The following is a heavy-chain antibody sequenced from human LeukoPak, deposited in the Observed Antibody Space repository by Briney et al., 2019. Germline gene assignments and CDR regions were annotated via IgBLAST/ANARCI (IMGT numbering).Heavy chain of an antibody. CDR1: GYTFTSYG. J-gene: IGHJ4*02. CDR3: ARDFRPYYGSGSPFDY. CDR2: ISAYNSNT. Sequence: ASVKVSCKASGYTFTSYGISWVRQAPRQGLEWMGWISAYNSNTNYAQKLQGRVTMTTDTSTSTAYMELRSLRSDDTAVYYCARDFRPYYGSGSPFDYWGQGTLVTVSS. V-gene: IGHV1-18*01. D-gene: IGHD3-10*01.